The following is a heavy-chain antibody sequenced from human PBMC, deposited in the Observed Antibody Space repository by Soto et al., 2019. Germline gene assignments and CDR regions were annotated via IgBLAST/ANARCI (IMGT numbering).Heavy chain of an antibody. D-gene: IGHD1-20*01. CDR1: GFTISGST. Sequence: EVQLVESGGGLVQPGGSLKLSCAASGFTISGSTMHWVRQAYGKGLEWVGRIRSKAQSYATTYTASVIGRFTISRDDSKNTAYLQMDSLKTEDTAVYYCTSTYNWNGHWDYWGQGTLVTVSS. CDR3: TSTYNWNGHWDY. V-gene: IGHV3-73*02. CDR2: IRSKAQSYAT. J-gene: IGHJ4*02.